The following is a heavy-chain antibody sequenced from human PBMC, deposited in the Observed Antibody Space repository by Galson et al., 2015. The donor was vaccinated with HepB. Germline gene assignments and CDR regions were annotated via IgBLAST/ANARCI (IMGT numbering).Heavy chain of an antibody. V-gene: IGHV4-59*08. CDR3: ARHGFGSEDNV. Sequence: ETLSLTCSVSHGSINNYYWSWIRQSPGNRLEWIGYIYYNGDTNYNPSLGYRVGMSVDTSINQFSLNLRSVTATDTAVYYCARHGFGSEDNVWGQGTLVAVSS. D-gene: IGHD3-10*01. CDR1: HGSINNYY. J-gene: IGHJ1*01. CDR2: IYYNGDT.